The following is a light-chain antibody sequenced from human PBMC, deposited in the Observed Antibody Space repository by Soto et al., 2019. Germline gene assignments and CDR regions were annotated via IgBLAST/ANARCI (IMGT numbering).Light chain of an antibody. J-gene: IGLJ2*01. V-gene: IGLV6-57*04. CDR3: QSYDRGGPVI. Sequence: NFMLTQPHSVSESPGKTVTISCTRTSGSIANNYVQWFQQRPGGAPIMLIFANNMRPSGVPGRFSGSIDTSSNSASLTISGLKTEDEADYYCQSYDRGGPVIFGGGTKLTVL. CDR2: ANN. CDR1: SGSIANNY.